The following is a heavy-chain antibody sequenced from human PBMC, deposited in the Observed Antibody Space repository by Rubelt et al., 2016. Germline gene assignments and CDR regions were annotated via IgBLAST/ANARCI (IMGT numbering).Heavy chain of an antibody. V-gene: IGHV4-31*03. D-gene: IGHD6-13*01. CDR2: IYYTGTT. CDR3: AGDYRGVGYSLFV. CDR1: GVSMSTGGPY. J-gene: IGHJ6*02. Sequence: QVQLQESGPGLVKPSQTLSLTCTVSGVSMSTGGPYWSRIRQHPGKGLEWIGYIYYTGTTYYNPSLKSRVSISVDTSKNQFSLSLSCVTAADAAVYYCAGDYRGVGYSLFVWGQWTTVTVSS.